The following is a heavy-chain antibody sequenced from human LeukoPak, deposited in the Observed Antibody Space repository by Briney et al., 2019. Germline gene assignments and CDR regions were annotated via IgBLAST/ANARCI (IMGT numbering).Heavy chain of an antibody. V-gene: IGHV4-39*01. CDR2: IYYSGST. Sequence: SETLSLTCTVSGGSISSSSYYWGWIRQPPGKGLEWIGSIYYSGSTYYNPSLKSRVTISVDTSKNQFSLKLSSVTAADTAVYYCARHSPHYYYYGMDVWGQGTTVTVSS. CDR1: GGSISSSSYY. J-gene: IGHJ6*02. CDR3: ARHSPHYYYYGMDV.